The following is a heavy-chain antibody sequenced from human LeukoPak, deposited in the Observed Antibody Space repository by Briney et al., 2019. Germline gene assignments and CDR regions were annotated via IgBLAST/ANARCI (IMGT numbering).Heavy chain of an antibody. V-gene: IGHV3-23*01. D-gene: IGHD3-22*01. J-gene: IGHJ4*02. CDR3: AKEVYFYDSSGYYYGGYYFDY. Sequence: GGSLRLSCAASGFTFSSYAMSWVRQAPGQGLEWVSAISGSGGSTYYADSVKGRFTISRDNSKNTLYLQMNSLRAEDTAVYYCAKEVYFYDSSGYYYGGYYFDYWGQGTLVTVSS. CDR1: GFTFSSYA. CDR2: ISGSGGST.